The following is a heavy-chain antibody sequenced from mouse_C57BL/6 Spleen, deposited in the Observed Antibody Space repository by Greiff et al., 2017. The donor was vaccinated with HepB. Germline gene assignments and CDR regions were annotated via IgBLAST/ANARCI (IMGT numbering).Heavy chain of an antibody. D-gene: IGHD2-1*01. J-gene: IGHJ2*01. Sequence: EVKLQESGPGLVKPSQSLSLTCSVTGYSITSGYYWNWIRQFPGNKLEWMGYISYDGSNNYNPSLKNRISITRDTAKNQFFLKLNSVTTEDTATYYCASGNYGFDYWGQGTTLTVSS. CDR1: GYSITSGYY. CDR3: ASGNYGFDY. V-gene: IGHV3-6*01. CDR2: ISYDGSN.